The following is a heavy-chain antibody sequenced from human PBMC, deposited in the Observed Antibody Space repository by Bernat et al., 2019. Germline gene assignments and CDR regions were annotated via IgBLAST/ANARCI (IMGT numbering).Heavy chain of an antibody. CDR3: TMEPGPPSLGGWGLLRSLYYYHYGMDV. D-gene: IGHD1-26*01. J-gene: IGHJ6*02. V-gene: IGHV3-49*04. Sequence: EVQLVESGGGLVQPGRSLRLSCTASGFTFGDYAMSWVRQAPGKGLEWVGFIRSKAYGGTTEYAASVKGRFTISRDDSKSIAYLQMNSLKTEDTGVYYCTMEPGPPSLGGWGLLRSLYYYHYGMDVWGQGTTVTVFS. CDR2: IRSKAYGGTT. CDR1: GFTFGDYA.